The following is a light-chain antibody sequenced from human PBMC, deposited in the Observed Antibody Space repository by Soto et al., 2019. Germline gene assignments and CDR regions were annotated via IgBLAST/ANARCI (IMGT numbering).Light chain of an antibody. J-gene: IGKJ2*01. Sequence: IRRTQSPSSFSESTGDRVSITCRATQDIGTYLNWYEQKPGKAPRLLIYDASSLLSGVPSRFSGSGSGTDFTLTIASLQPEDFSTYYCQQSDSTPYTFGLGTKVDIK. CDR2: DAS. CDR3: QQSDSTPYT. V-gene: IGKV1-39*01. CDR1: QDIGTY.